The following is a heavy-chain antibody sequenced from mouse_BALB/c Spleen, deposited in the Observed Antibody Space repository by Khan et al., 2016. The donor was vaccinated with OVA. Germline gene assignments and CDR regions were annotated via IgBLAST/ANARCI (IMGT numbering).Heavy chain of an antibody. CDR2: ISYSGNT. V-gene: IGHV3-2*02. D-gene: IGHD1-1*01. CDR3: ARVYGGDFDY. J-gene: IGHJ2*01. CDR1: GYSITTDYA. Sequence: EVQLQESGPGLVKPSQSLSLTCTVTGYSITTDYAWNWIRQFPGNKLECMGFISYSGNTTYNPSLKSRISITRDTSKNQFFLQLKSVTTEDTARYYCARVYGGDFDYWGQGTTLTVSS.